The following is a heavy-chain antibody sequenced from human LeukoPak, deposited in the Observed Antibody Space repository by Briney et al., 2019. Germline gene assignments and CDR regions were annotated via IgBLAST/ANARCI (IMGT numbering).Heavy chain of an antibody. D-gene: IGHD6-6*01. J-gene: IGHJ4*02. CDR1: GGSFSGYY. CDR2: INHSGST. V-gene: IGHV4-34*01. CDR3: ARMYSSSPSFDY. Sequence: SETLSLTCAVYGGSFSGYYWNWIRQPPGKGLEWIGEINHSGSTNYNPSLKSRVTISVDTSKNQFSLKLSSVTAADTAVYYCARMYSSSPSFDYWGQGTLVTVSS.